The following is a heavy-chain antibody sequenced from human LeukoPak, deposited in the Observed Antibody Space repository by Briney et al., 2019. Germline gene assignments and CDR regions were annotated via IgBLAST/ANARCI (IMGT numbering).Heavy chain of an antibody. D-gene: IGHD3-10*01. CDR1: GFTFSSYS. CDR2: ISSSSSYI. Sequence: GGSLRLSCAASGFTFSSYSMNWVRQAPGKGLEWVSSISSSSSYIYYADSVKGRFTISRDNAKNSLYLQMNSLRAEDTVVYYCARDSGSGSWPTYYFDYWGQGTLVTVSS. CDR3: ARDSGSGSWPTYYFDY. J-gene: IGHJ4*02. V-gene: IGHV3-21*01.